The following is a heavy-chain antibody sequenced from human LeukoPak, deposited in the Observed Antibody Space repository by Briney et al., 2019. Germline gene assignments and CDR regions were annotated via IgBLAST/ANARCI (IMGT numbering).Heavy chain of an antibody. D-gene: IGHD6-13*01. CDR2: ISGSGSNI. Sequence: PGGSLRLSCAASGFPLGSYAMSWVRQAPGKGLEWVSSISGSGSNIYYADSVKGRFAISRDNSKNTLYVQANSLRAEDTAVYCCAMRVATAGIQYFLHWGQGALVTVPS. V-gene: IGHV3-23*01. J-gene: IGHJ1*01. CDR1: GFPLGSYA. CDR3: AMRVATAGIQYFLH.